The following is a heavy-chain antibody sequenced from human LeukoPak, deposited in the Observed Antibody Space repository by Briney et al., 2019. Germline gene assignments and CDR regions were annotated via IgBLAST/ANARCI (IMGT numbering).Heavy chain of an antibody. CDR1: GGSFSGYY. Sequence: SETLSLTCAVYGGSFSGYYWSWIRQSPGRGREWIGEINPGGSTNYNPSLEGRVTISVDTSKNQFSPKVGYVTAADTAVYYCAREHCSGGDCTTFDYWGQGNLVTVSS. CDR3: AREHCSGGDCTTFDY. CDR2: INPGGST. J-gene: IGHJ4*02. D-gene: IGHD2-21*02. V-gene: IGHV4-34*01.